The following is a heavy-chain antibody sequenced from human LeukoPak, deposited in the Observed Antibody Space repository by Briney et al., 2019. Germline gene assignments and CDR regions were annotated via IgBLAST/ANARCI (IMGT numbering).Heavy chain of an antibody. J-gene: IGHJ4*02. CDR2: IKQDGSEK. V-gene: IGHV3-7*01. Sequence: GGSLRLSCAASGFTFSSYSMNWVRQAPGKGLEWVANIKQDGSEKYYADSVKGRFTISRDNAKNSLYLQMNTLRVEDTAVYYCAQGGATISDYWGQGTLVTVSS. CDR3: AQGGATISDY. D-gene: IGHD5-12*01. CDR1: GFTFSSYS.